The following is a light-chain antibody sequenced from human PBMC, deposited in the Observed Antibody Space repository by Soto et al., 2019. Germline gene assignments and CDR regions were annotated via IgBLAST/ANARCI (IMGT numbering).Light chain of an antibody. J-gene: IGLJ3*02. CDR3: TSYVGNDIWV. V-gene: IGLV2-8*01. Sequence: QSVLTQPPSASGSPGQSVTISCTGTSSDVGAYKYVSWYQQYPGKAPKLMIYEVTKRPSGVPDRFSGSKSGNTASLTVSGLQAEDDADYYCTSYVGNDIWVFGGGTKLTVL. CDR1: SSDVGAYKY. CDR2: EVT.